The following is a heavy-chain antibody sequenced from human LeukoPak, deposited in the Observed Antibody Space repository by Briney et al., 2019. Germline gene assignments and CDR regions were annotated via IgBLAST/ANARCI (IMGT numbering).Heavy chain of an antibody. Sequence: PGGSLRLSCAASGFTFSSYSMNWVRQAPGKGLEWVSSISSSSSYIYYADSVKGRFTISRDNAKNSLYLQMNSLRAEDTAVYYCAREGPYYDSSGYIPYFHYWGQGTLVTVSS. CDR2: ISSSSSYI. CDR1: GFTFSSYS. J-gene: IGHJ4*02. V-gene: IGHV3-21*04. CDR3: AREGPYYDSSGYIPYFHY. D-gene: IGHD3-22*01.